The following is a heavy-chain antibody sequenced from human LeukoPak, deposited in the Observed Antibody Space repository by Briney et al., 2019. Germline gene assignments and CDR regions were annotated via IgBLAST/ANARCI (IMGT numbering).Heavy chain of an antibody. V-gene: IGHV3-74*01. CDR2: ISTDGYTT. J-gene: IGHJ3*02. Sequence: GGSLRLSCAASGLAFSAYKMHWVRQAPRKGLVWVSRISTDGYTTDYADFVQGRFTASRDNTKNTWSLQMNSLRVEDTAVYYCARGVVVAPRSAFDIWGQGTMVTVSS. D-gene: IGHD2-2*01. CDR1: GLAFSAYK. CDR3: ARGVVVAPRSAFDI.